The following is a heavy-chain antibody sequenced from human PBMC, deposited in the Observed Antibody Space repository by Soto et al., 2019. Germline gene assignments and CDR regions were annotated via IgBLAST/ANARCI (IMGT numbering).Heavy chain of an antibody. CDR1: GFTFSDFW. J-gene: IGHJ3*02. CDR3: ARFNWAYPFDT. Sequence: PGGSLRLSCAASGFTFSDFWMSWVRQTPGKGLEWVAKIKQDGSEKYYVDSVKGRFTIFRDNAKNSLYLKMDSLRAEDTAVYYWARFNWAYPFDTWGQGTMVTVSS. CDR2: IKQDGSEK. D-gene: IGHD3-16*01. V-gene: IGHV3-7*01.